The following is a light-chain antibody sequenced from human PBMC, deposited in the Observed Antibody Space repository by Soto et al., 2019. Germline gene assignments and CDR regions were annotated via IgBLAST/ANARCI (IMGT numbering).Light chain of an antibody. CDR2: DAS. Sequence: DIQMTQSPSTLSASVGDRVVITCRASQRISTWLAWYQQKPGKAPTLLISDASNLLSGVPSRFSGSGSGTEFTLTISSLQPDDFSAYYCHQYDSYPWTFGHGTKVEIK. J-gene: IGKJ1*01. CDR3: HQYDSYPWT. CDR1: QRISTW. V-gene: IGKV1-5*01.